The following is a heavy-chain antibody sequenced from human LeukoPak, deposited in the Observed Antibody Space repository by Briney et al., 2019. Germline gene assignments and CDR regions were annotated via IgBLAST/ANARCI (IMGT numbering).Heavy chain of an antibody. Sequence: GGSLRLSCAGSGFSFSHYAINWVRQAPGKGLEWVSSITSSSDYIYYADSVKGRFTISRDNAKNLLYLQMNSLRAEDTAVYYCARDRLYYYDSSGKFDYWGQGTLVTVSS. V-gene: IGHV3-21*01. J-gene: IGHJ4*02. D-gene: IGHD3-22*01. CDR1: GFSFSHYA. CDR3: ARDRLYYYDSSGKFDY. CDR2: ITSSSDYI.